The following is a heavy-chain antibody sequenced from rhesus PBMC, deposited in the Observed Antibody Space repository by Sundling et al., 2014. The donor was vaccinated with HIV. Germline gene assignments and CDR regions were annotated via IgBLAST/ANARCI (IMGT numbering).Heavy chain of an antibody. CDR1: GGSISDNDF. CDR3: ATNNWNYEAPLDF. D-gene: IGHD1-26*01. CDR2: FSGSGGNT. J-gene: IGHJ6*01. V-gene: IGHV4-173*01. Sequence: QVQLQESGPGLVKPSETLSLTCAVSGGSISDNDFWNWIRQPPGKGLEWIGRFSGSGGNTDYNPSLKSRVTISIDTSKNQFSLKLTSVTAADTAVYYCATNNWNYEAPLDFWGQGVVVTVSS.